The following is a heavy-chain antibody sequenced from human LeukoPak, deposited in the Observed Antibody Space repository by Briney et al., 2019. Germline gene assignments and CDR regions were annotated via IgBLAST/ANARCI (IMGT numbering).Heavy chain of an antibody. J-gene: IGHJ3*02. V-gene: IGHV4-59*11. CDR3: ARDLVTVTKGFDI. Sequence: SETLSLTCAVSGDTFSSHYWTWIRQPPGKGLEWIGYISYIGSTNYNPSLKSRVTISIDTSKNQFSLKLSSVTAADTAVYYCARDLVTVTKGFDIWGQGTMVSVSS. CDR2: ISYIGST. D-gene: IGHD4-17*01. CDR1: GDTFSSHY.